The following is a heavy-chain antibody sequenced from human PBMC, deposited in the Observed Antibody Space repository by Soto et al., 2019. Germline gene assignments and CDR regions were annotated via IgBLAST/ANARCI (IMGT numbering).Heavy chain of an antibody. CDR1: GFTFSSYS. Sequence: EVQLVESGGGLVQPGGSLRLSCAASGFTFSSYSMNWVRQAPGKGPEWVSYISSSSSTIYYADSVKGRFTISRDNAKNSLYLQMNSLRAEDTAVYYCARSNLVTLRIPDAFDIWGQGTMVTVSS. CDR3: ARSNLVTLRIPDAFDI. V-gene: IGHV3-48*01. CDR2: ISSSSSTI. J-gene: IGHJ3*02. D-gene: IGHD2-21*02.